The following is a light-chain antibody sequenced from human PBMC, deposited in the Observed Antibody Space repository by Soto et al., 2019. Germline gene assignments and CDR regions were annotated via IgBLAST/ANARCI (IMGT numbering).Light chain of an antibody. CDR2: DNT. Sequence: QSVLTQPPSVSGAPGQRVTISCTGRSANIGTGYAVHWYQQLPGTAPKLLIYDNTNRPSGVPDRFSGSKSGTSASLAITGLQVEDEGDYYCQSYDAGLSAWVFGGGTKLTVL. V-gene: IGLV1-40*01. CDR3: QSYDAGLSAWV. J-gene: IGLJ3*02. CDR1: SANIGTGYA.